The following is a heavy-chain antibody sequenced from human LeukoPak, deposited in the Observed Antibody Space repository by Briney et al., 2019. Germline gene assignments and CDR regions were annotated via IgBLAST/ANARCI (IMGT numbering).Heavy chain of an antibody. Sequence: SVKVACTAYGGTVNCFAFSWVRQAPGQGLEWMGRIIPIFGTQNYAQKFQGRVAFTTEEATSTAHMELSSLRSEDTAVYYCARGDWNYREGSRTIDYWGQGTLVTVSS. D-gene: IGHD1-7*01. V-gene: IGHV1-69*05. CDR1: GGTVNCFA. CDR3: ARGDWNYREGSRTIDY. J-gene: IGHJ4*02. CDR2: IIPIFGTQ.